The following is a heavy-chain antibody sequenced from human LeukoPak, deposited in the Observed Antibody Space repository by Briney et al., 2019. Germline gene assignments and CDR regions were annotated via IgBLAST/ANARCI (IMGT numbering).Heavy chain of an antibody. Sequence: GGSLRLSCAVSGFTFSSYWMNWVRQAPGKGLEWVASIRQDGGEKSYVDSVKGRFTISRDNTKNSLYLQINSLRAEDTAVYYCARDGTAPGLYFDLWGQGTLVTVSS. D-gene: IGHD6-13*01. V-gene: IGHV3-7*01. CDR1: GFTFSSYW. CDR2: IRQDGGEK. CDR3: ARDGTAPGLYFDL. J-gene: IGHJ4*01.